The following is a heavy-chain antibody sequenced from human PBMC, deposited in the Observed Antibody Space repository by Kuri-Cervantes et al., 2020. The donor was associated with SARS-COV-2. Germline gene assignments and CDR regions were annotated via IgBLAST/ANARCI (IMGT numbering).Heavy chain of an antibody. D-gene: IGHD3-10*01. CDR3: AKPGSVRGIIREDHYGLDV. Sequence: GESLKISCAASGFTFSSYAMYWVRQGPGTGLEWMAVISHDGRHTSYGDSVKGRFTISRDNSKNTLYLQMNNLRPEDTAVYYCAKPGSVRGIIREDHYGLDVWGQGTTVTVSS. CDR1: GFTFSSYA. V-gene: IGHV3-30*18. J-gene: IGHJ6*02. CDR2: ISHDGRHT.